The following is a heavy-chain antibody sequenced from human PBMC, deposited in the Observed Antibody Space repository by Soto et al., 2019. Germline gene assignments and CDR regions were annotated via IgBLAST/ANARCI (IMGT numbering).Heavy chain of an antibody. CDR3: ARASVQFVLGCYDGRCYLHSFPTQRSSDL. CDR2: ISYSGST. CDR1: GGSFSGYY. Sequence: SETLSLTCAVSGGSFSGYYWAWIRQPPGKGLEWIGQISYSGSTNYNPSLKSRVFISVGTSNNQFSLELSSVTAADTAVYYCARASVQFVLGCYDGRCYLHSFPTQRSSDL. D-gene: IGHD3-16*01. J-gene: IGHJ2*01. V-gene: IGHV4-34*01.